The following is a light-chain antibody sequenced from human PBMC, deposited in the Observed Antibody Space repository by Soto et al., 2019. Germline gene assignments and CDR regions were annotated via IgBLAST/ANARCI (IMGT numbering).Light chain of an antibody. J-gene: IGKJ1*01. V-gene: IGKV3-20*01. CDR2: GTS. CDR3: QQFDYSLWT. Sequence: ETVLTQSPGTLSLSPGERATLSCRASQSVSTSNLAWYQQRPGQAPRLLIYGTSSRATGIPDRFSGSGSGTDFTLPISRLEPEDFAVYYCQQFDYSLWTFGQGTKVEIK. CDR1: QSVSTSN.